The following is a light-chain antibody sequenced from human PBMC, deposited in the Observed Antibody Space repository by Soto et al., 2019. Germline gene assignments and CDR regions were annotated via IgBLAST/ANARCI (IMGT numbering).Light chain of an antibody. Sequence: DIVLTQSPGTLSLSPGERATLSCRAIQSVSSSYLAWYQQKPGQAPRLLIYGASSRATGIPDRFSGSGSGTDFTLTISRLEPEDFAVYYCQQYGSSPRTFGQGTKVDIK. J-gene: IGKJ1*01. CDR3: QQYGSSPRT. CDR1: QSVSSSY. V-gene: IGKV3-20*01. CDR2: GAS.